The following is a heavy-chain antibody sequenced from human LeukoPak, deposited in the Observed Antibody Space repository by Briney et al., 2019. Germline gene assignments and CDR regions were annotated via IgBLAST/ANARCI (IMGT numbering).Heavy chain of an antibody. CDR2: ISGSGTSA. V-gene: IGHV3-23*01. CDR1: GLTLSTYA. D-gene: IGHD1-26*01. CDR3: AKNSGSRFGWFDP. Sequence: GGSLRLSCAAAGLTLSTYAMSWVRQAPGKGLEWVSTISGSGTSAYYADSVKGRCTISRDSSKSTMYLQMNSLSGGDTAVYYCAKNSGSRFGWFDPWGQGTLVTVSS. J-gene: IGHJ5*02.